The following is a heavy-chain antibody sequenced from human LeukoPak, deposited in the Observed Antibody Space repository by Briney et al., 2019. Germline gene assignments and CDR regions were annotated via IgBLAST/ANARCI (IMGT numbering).Heavy chain of an antibody. J-gene: IGHJ4*02. CDR2: MNPNSGNT. D-gene: IGHD2-21*02. V-gene: IGHV1-8*01. CDR1: GYTFTSYD. Sequence: ASVKVSRKASGYTFTSYDINWVRQATGQGLEWMGWMNPNSGNTGYAQKFQGRVTMTRNTSISTAYMELSSLRSEDTAVYYCARGREVTQGLADYWGQGTLVTVSS. CDR3: ARGREVTQGLADY.